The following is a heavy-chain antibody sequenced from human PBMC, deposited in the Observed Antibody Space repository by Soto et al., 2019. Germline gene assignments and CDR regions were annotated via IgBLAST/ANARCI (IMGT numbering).Heavy chain of an antibody. CDR1: GGTLSSYA. CDR2: IIPVFGIA. CDR3: ASQHLAGYFFDF. Sequence: QVQLVQSGAEVKKPGSSVKVSCKASGGTLSSYAISWVRQAPGQGLEWMGGIIPVFGIANSAQKFQGRVTITADESTTTAYMELSSLRSEDTAVYYCASQHLAGYFFDFWGQGTLVTVSS. D-gene: IGHD3-3*02. J-gene: IGHJ4*02. V-gene: IGHV1-69*01.